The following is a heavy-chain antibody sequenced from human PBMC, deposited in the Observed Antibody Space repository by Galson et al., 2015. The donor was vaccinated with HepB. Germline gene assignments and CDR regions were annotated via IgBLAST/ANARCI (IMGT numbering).Heavy chain of an antibody. CDR1: GFTFSSYG. Sequence: SLRLSCAASGFTFSSYGMHWVRQAPGEGLEWVAFIRYDGSNKYYADSVKGRFTISRDNSKNTLYLQMNSLRAEDTAVYYCAKGGGYCSSTSCLPYYYGMDVWGQGTTVTVSS. J-gene: IGHJ6*02. CDR3: AKGGGYCSSTSCLPYYYGMDV. V-gene: IGHV3-30*02. CDR2: IRYDGSNK. D-gene: IGHD2-2*01.